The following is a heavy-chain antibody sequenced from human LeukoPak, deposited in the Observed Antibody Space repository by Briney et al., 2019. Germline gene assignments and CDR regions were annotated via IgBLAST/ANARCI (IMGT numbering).Heavy chain of an antibody. CDR1: GGSFSGYY. CDR3: ARSPIVVVPAATTHPFDY. D-gene: IGHD2-2*01. J-gene: IGHJ4*02. CDR2: IYYSGST. V-gene: IGHV4-34*01. Sequence: NPSETLSLTCAVYGGSFSGYYWSWIRQPPGKGLEWIGYIYYSGSTYYSPSLKSRVTISVDTSKNQFSLKLSSVTAADTAVYYCARSPIVVVPAATTHPFDYWGQGTLVTVSS.